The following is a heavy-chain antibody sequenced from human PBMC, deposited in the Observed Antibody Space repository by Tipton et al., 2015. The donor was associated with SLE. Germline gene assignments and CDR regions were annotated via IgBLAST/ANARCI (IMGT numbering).Heavy chain of an antibody. CDR2: ITGDGSTI. J-gene: IGHJ4*02. Sequence: SLRLSCVASGPTLVDFAMHWVRQAPGKGLEWVYLITGDGSTIYYSVSLKSRFTIARDNSKNSLYLQMNSLRSEDTALYYCAKDSLYGDYVFDYWGQGTLVTVSS. CDR3: AKDSLYGDYVFDY. V-gene: IGHV3-43*02. D-gene: IGHD4-17*01. CDR1: GPTLVDFA.